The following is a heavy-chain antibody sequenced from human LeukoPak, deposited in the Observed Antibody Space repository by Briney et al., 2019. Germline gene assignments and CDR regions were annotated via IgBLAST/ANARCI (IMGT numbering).Heavy chain of an antibody. V-gene: IGHV1-46*01. CDR3: ARRSSGWDFDY. Sequence: ASVKVSCKASGYTFTSYYMHWVRQAPGQGLEWMGIINPSGGSTSYAQKFQGRVTMTRDTSTSTVYMELGSLKSEDTAVYYCARRSSGWDFDYWGQGTQVTVSS. CDR2: INPSGGST. D-gene: IGHD6-19*01. J-gene: IGHJ4*02. CDR1: GYTFTSYY.